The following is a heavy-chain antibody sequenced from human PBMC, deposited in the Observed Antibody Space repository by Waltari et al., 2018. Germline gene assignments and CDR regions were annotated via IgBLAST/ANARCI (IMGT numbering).Heavy chain of an antibody. CDR2: FDPEDGET. D-gene: IGHD6-6*01. CDR3: ATGQGSSKPFDY. Sequence: QVQLVQSGAEVKKPGASVKVSCKVSGYTRTELSIHWGRQAPGKGLEWMGGFDPEDGETIYAQKFQGRVTMTEDTSTDTAYMELSSLRSEDTAVYYCATGQGSSKPFDYWGQGTLVTVSS. J-gene: IGHJ4*02. V-gene: IGHV1-24*01. CDR1: GYTRTELS.